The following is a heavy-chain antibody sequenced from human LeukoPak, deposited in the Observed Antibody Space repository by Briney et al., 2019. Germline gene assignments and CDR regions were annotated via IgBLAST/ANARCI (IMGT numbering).Heavy chain of an antibody. CDR1: GGSFSGYY. J-gene: IGHJ5*02. D-gene: IGHD3-10*01. V-gene: IGHV4-34*01. CDR3: ARVDYYGSGSYSWFDP. CDR2: INHSGST. Sequence: SETLSLTCAVSGGSFSGYYWSWIRQPPGKGLEWIGEINHSGSTNYNPSLKSRVTISVDTSKNQFSLQLSCVTAADTAVYYCARVDYYGSGSYSWFDPWGQGTLVTVSS.